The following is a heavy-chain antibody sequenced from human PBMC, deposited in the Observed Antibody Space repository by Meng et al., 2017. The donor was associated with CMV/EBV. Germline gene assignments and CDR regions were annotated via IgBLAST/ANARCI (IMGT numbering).Heavy chain of an antibody. CDR2: ISSSSSYI. D-gene: IGHD2-2*01. J-gene: IGHJ3*02. Sequence: GESLKISCAASGFTFSSYSMNWVRQAPGKGLEWVSSISSSSSYIYYADSVKGRSTISRDNAKNSLYLQMNSLRVEDTAVYYCARNYVPAAISGDAFDIWGQGTMVTVSS. CDR1: GFTFSSYS. V-gene: IGHV3-21*01. CDR3: ARNYVPAAISGDAFDI.